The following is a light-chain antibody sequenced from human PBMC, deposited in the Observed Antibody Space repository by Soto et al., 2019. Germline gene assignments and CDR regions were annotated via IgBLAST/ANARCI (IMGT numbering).Light chain of an antibody. CDR3: QQSHSTPIT. V-gene: IGKV3-15*01. CDR1: QSVSSN. J-gene: IGKJ5*01. CDR2: GAS. Sequence: EIVMTQSPATLSVSTGERATLSCRASQSVSSNLAWYQQKPGQAPRLLIYGASTRATGIPARFSGSGSGTEFTLTISSLQSEDFATYYCQQSHSTPITFGQGTRLEI.